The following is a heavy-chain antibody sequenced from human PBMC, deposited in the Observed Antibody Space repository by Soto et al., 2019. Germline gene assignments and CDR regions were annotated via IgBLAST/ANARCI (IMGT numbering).Heavy chain of an antibody. Sequence: QVQLQQWGAGLLKPSETLYITCAVYGVSFSGYYWSWIRQPPGKGLEWIGEINHSGSTNYNPSLKSRVTISVDTSKNQSSLKLRSVTAADTAVYYCARVAAILFRYYYYYNMDVWGKGPQSPSP. CDR2: INHSGST. CDR3: ARVAAILFRYYYYYNMDV. CDR1: GVSFSGYY. V-gene: IGHV4-34*01. D-gene: IGHD2-21*01. J-gene: IGHJ6*03.